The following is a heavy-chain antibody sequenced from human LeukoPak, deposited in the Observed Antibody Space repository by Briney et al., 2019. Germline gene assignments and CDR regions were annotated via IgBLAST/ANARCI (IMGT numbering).Heavy chain of an antibody. V-gene: IGHV1-69*04. Sequence: GASVKVSCKASGGTFSSYAISWVRQAPGQGLEWMGRIIPILGIANYAQKFQGRVTITADKSTSTAYMELSSLRSEDTAVYYCARGYDSSGYYNPWGQGTLVTVSS. CDR3: ARGYDSSGYYNP. D-gene: IGHD3-22*01. CDR1: GGTFSSYA. CDR2: IIPILGIA. J-gene: IGHJ4*02.